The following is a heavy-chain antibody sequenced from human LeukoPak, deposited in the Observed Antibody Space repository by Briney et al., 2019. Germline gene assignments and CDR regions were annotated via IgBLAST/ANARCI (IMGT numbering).Heavy chain of an antibody. D-gene: IGHD3-16*02. V-gene: IGHV3-48*01. CDR3: ARDWWGYNYVWGSYRTNWFDP. Sequence: GGSLRLSCAASGFTFSTYSMNWVRQAPGKGLEWVSYIDTSGTTMYYADSVKGRFTISRDNAKNSLYLQMNSLRAEDTAVYYCARDWWGYNYVWGSYRTNWFDPWGQGTLVTVSS. CDR1: GFTFSTYS. J-gene: IGHJ5*02. CDR2: IDTSGTTM.